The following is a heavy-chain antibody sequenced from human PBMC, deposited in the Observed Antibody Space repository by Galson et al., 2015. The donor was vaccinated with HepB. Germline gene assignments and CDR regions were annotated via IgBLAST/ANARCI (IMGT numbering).Heavy chain of an antibody. CDR3: ARDFSGYSSGWQSWGYNWFDP. Sequence: SVKVSCKASGYTFTSYDINWVRQATGQGLEWMGWMNPNSGNTGYAQKFQGRVTMTRNTSISTAYMELSSLRSEDTAVYYCARDFSGYSSGWQSWGYNWFDPWGQGTLVTVSS. D-gene: IGHD6-19*01. J-gene: IGHJ5*02. CDR2: MNPNSGNT. CDR1: GYTFTSYD. V-gene: IGHV1-8*01.